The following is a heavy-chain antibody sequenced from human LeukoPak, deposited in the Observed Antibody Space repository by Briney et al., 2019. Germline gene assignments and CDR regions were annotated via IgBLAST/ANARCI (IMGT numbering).Heavy chain of an antibody. Sequence: ASVKVSCKASGYTFTGYYMHWVRQAPGQGLEWMGWINPNSGGTHYAQKFQGRVTMTRDTSISTAYMELSRVRSDDTAVYYCAREAYSAYAFDIWGQGTMVTVSS. CDR2: INPNSGGT. D-gene: IGHD1-26*01. J-gene: IGHJ3*02. CDR3: AREAYSAYAFDI. V-gene: IGHV1-2*02. CDR1: GYTFTGYY.